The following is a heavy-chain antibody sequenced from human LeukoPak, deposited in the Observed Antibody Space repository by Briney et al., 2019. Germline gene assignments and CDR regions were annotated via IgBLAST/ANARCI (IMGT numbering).Heavy chain of an antibody. D-gene: IGHD6-13*01. CDR3: ARGAQQLVRGLYFDY. Sequence: GGSLRLSCAASGFTFSSYAMHWVRQAPGKGLEWVAVISYDGSNKYYADSVKGRFTISRDNSKNTLYLQMNSLRAEDTAVYYCARGAQQLVRGLYFDYWGQGALVTVSS. CDR1: GFTFSSYA. J-gene: IGHJ4*02. V-gene: IGHV3-30-3*01. CDR2: ISYDGSNK.